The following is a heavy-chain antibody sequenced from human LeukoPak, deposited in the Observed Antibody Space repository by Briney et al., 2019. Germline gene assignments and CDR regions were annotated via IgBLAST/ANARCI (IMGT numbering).Heavy chain of an antibody. Sequence: GGALGLPWAGPGFPFSCHWLSWFRPSPGEGVEWVAHINQDGSEKYYVDSVKGRFTISRDNARNSQYLQMNSLRAEDTAVYYCASGGGWVFNNWGQGTLVTVSS. D-gene: IGHD6-19*01. J-gene: IGHJ4*02. V-gene: IGHV3-7*01. CDR1: GFPFSCHW. CDR3: ASGGGWVFNN. CDR2: INQDGSEK.